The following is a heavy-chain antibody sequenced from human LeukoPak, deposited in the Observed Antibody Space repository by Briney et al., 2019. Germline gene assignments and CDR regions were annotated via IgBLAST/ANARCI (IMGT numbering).Heavy chain of an antibody. D-gene: IGHD1/OR15-1a*01. V-gene: IGHV3-11*01. CDR3: ATNGAGFDT. CDR2: INIGGTNT. Sequence: GSLRLSCAASGFTFNDYYMSWIRQAPGKGLEWLSYINIGGTNTHYADSVKGRFTISRDNAKKSLYLEMNNLRAEDTAVYYCATNGAGFDTWGQGVLVTVSS. CDR1: GFTFNDYY. J-gene: IGHJ5*02.